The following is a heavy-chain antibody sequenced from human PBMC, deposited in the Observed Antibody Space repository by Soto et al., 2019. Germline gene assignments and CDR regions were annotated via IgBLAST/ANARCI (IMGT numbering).Heavy chain of an antibody. CDR3: AHRYYYDSGEFPREFAY. Sequence: SGPTLVNPTQTLTLTCTFSGFSLSTSGVGVGWIRQPPGKALEWLALIYWDDDKRYSPSLKSRLTITKDTSKNQVVLTMTNMDPVDTATYYCAHRYYYDSGEFPREFAYWGQGTLVTVSS. J-gene: IGHJ4*02. CDR2: IYWDDDK. CDR1: GFSLSTSGVG. D-gene: IGHD3-22*01. V-gene: IGHV2-5*02.